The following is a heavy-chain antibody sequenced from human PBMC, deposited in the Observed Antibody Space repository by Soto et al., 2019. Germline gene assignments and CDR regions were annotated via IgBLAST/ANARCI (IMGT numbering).Heavy chain of an antibody. D-gene: IGHD3-22*01. J-gene: IGHJ4*02. CDR2: ISSSGDII. CDR3: ARDLGYYDSSGFFDY. Sequence: QVQLVESGGGLVKPGGSLRLSCAASGFTFSDHYMSWIRQAPGKGLEWVSYISSSGDIIYYADSVKGRFTISRDNAKNSLYLQMNSLRAEDTAVYYYARDLGYYDSSGFFDYWGQGTLVTVSS. CDR1: GFTFSDHY. V-gene: IGHV3-11*01.